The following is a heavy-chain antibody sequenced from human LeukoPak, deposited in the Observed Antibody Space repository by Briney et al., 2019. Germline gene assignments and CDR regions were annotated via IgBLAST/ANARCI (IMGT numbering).Heavy chain of an antibody. CDR3: ARDSLAGSCYLV. D-gene: IGHD2-15*01. CDR1: GFTFSSHY. Sequence: GGSLRLSCAASGFTFSSHYMSWVRQAPGKGLEWVANIKQDGSEKHYVDSVKGRFTISRDNAKNSVFLQMNSLRAEDTAVYYCARDSLAGSCYLVWGQGTIVTVSS. V-gene: IGHV3-7*04. J-gene: IGHJ3*01. CDR2: IKQDGSEK.